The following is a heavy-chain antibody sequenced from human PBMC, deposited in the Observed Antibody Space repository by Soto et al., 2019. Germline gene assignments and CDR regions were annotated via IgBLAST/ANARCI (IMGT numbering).Heavy chain of an antibody. J-gene: IGHJ3*02. CDR1: GFTFSSYG. Sequence: GGSLRLSCAASGFTFSSYGMHWVRQAPGKGLEWVAVIWYDGSNKYYADSVKGRFTISRGNSKNTLYLQMNSLRAEDTAVYYCAREYYYDSSGHYAFDIWGQGTMVTVSS. CDR2: IWYDGSNK. CDR3: AREYYYDSSGHYAFDI. D-gene: IGHD3-22*01. V-gene: IGHV3-33*01.